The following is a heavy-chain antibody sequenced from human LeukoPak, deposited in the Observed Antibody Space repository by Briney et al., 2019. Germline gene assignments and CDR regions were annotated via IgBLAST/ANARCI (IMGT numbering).Heavy chain of an antibody. Sequence: SETLSLTCTVSGSSISSGYYWDWIRQPPGKGLEWIGSIYHSGSTYYNPSLKSRVTISVDTSKNQFSLKLSSVTAADTAVYYRARDKAVAGTYYYYGMDVWGQGTTVTVSS. J-gene: IGHJ6*02. CDR3: ARDKAVAGTYYYYGMDV. CDR2: IYHSGST. CDR1: GSSISSGYY. V-gene: IGHV4-38-2*02. D-gene: IGHD6-19*01.